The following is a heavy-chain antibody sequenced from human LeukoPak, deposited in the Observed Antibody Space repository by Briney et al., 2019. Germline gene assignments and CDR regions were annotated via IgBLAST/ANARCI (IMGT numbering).Heavy chain of an antibody. CDR3: ATPDPYYDSSGYGL. CDR1: GGSFSGYY. D-gene: IGHD3-22*01. V-gene: IGHV4-34*01. J-gene: IGHJ4*02. Sequence: SETLSLTCAVYGGSFSGYYWSWIRQPPGKGLEWIGEINHSGSTNYNPSLKSRVTISVDTSKNLFSLKLSSVTAADTAVYYCATPDPYYDSSGYGLWGQGTLVTVSS. CDR2: INHSGST.